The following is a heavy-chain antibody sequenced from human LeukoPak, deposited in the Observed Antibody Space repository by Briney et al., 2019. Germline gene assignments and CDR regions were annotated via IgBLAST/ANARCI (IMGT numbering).Heavy chain of an antibody. D-gene: IGHD6-13*01. CDR2: ISWNSGSI. CDR3: AKDLGDRYSSSWYRLAY. CDR1: GFTFDDYA. J-gene: IGHJ4*02. Sequence: GGSLRLSCAASGFTFDDYAMHWVRQAPGKGLEWVSGISWNSGSIGYADSVKGRFTISRDNAKNSLYLQMNSLRAEDTALYHCAKDLGDRYSSSWYRLAYWGQGTLVTVSS. V-gene: IGHV3-9*01.